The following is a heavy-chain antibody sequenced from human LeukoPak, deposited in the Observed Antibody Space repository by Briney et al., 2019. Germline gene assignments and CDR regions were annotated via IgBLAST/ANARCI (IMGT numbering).Heavy chain of an antibody. V-gene: IGHV1-2*02. D-gene: IGHD3-10*01. J-gene: IGHJ4*02. CDR2: INPNSGGT. CDR3: ARLSGSGTWDGNEVDY. Sequence: GASVKVSCKASGYTFTGYYLHWVRQAPGQGLEWMGWINPNSGGTNYAQKFQGRVTMTRDTSISTAYMEMSGLGSDDTAVYYCARLSGSGTWDGNEVDYWGQGTLVTVSS. CDR1: GYTFTGYY.